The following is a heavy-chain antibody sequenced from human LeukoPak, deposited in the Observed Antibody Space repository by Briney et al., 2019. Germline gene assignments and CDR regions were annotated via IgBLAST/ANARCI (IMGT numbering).Heavy chain of an antibody. Sequence: PGGSLRLSCAASGFTFSSYGMHWVRQAPGKGLEWVAVISYDGSNKYYADSVKGRFTISRDNSKNTLYLQMHSLRAEDTAVYYCAKDDSSGYHFDYWGQGTLVTVSS. CDR1: GFTFSSYG. CDR3: AKDDSSGYHFDY. D-gene: IGHD3-22*01. CDR2: ISYDGSNK. V-gene: IGHV3-30*18. J-gene: IGHJ4*02.